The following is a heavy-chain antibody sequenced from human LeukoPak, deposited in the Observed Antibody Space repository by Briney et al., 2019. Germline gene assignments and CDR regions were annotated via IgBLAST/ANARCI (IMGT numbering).Heavy chain of an antibody. CDR3: ARDLWVPAAVVREPFDY. D-gene: IGHD2-2*01. CDR1: GYTFTSYG. CDR2: ISAYNGNT. J-gene: IGHJ4*02. Sequence: ASVKVSCTASGYTFTSYGISWVRQAPGQGLEWMGWISAYNGNTNYAQKLQGRVSMTTDTSTSTAYMELRSLRSDDTAVYYCARDLWVPAAVVREPFDYWGQGTLVTVSS. V-gene: IGHV1-18*01.